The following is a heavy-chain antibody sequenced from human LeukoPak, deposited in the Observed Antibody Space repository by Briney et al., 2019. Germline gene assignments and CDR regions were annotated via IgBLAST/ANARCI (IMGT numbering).Heavy chain of an antibody. CDR2: IYYSGST. CDR3: ARVSPGTTGVFDY. V-gene: IGHV4-31*03. J-gene: IGHJ4*02. D-gene: IGHD1-7*01. CDR1: GGSISSGGYY. Sequence: SETLSLTCTVSGGSISSGGYYWSWIRQHPGKGLEWIRYIYYSGSTYYNPSLKSRVTISVDTSKNQFSLKLSSVTAADTAVYYCARVSPGTTGVFDYWGQGTLVTVSS.